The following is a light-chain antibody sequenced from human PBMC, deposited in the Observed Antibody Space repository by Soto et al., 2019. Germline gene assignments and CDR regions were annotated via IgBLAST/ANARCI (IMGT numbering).Light chain of an antibody. CDR2: PAS. Sequence: EVVLTQSPGTLSFSPLERVTLSCRASQSVASSYLAWYQHKPGRAPRILFYPASSRATGIPDRFSGSGSGTDSTLTISRLEPEDFAVYYCHHFGSLPETFGQGTKGISN. J-gene: IGKJ1*01. CDR3: HHFGSLPET. CDR1: QSVASSY. V-gene: IGKV3-20*01.